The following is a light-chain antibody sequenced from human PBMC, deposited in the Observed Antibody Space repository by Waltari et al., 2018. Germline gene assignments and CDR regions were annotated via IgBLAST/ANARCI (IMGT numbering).Light chain of an antibody. Sequence: QSALTQPASVSGSPGQSITISCIGTISDVGHYYLVSWYQQYPGKAPKLMLYAGSTRPSGVSTRFSGSKSGNTASLTISGLQAEDEADYHCCSYAGSTTLVFGGGTKLTVL. CDR2: AGS. CDR3: CSYAGSTTLV. CDR1: ISDVGHYYL. J-gene: IGLJ2*01. V-gene: IGLV2-23*01.